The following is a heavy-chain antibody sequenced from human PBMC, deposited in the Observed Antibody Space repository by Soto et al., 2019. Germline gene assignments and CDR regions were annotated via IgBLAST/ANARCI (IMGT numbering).Heavy chain of an antibody. V-gene: IGHV1-3*01. D-gene: IGHD2-15*01. CDR1: GYTFTSYA. Sequence: ASVKVSCKASGYTFTSYAMHWVRQAPGQRLEWMGWINAGNGNTKYSQKFQGRVTITRDTSASTAYMELSSLRSEDTAVYYCARGYDYCSGGSCYFNWFEPWGQGTLVTVSS. J-gene: IGHJ5*02. CDR3: ARGYDYCSGGSCYFNWFEP. CDR2: INAGNGNT.